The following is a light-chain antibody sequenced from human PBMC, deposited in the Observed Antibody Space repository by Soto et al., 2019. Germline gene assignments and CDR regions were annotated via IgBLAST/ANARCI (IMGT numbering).Light chain of an antibody. Sequence: EIVMTQSPATLSVSPGERATLSCRAGQSVGSNLAWYQQKPGQALRLLIYGASSRATGIPARFSGSGSGTEFTLTISSLQSEDSAVYYCQHYNNRPLTFGGGAKVEIK. CDR3: QHYNNRPLT. J-gene: IGKJ4*01. CDR2: GAS. CDR1: QSVGSN. V-gene: IGKV3-15*01.